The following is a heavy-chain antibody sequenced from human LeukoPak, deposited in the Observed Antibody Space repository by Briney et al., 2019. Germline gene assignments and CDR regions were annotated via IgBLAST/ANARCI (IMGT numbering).Heavy chain of an antibody. CDR1: GYTFTTYW. D-gene: IGHD1-26*01. CDR2: IYPGDSDA. CDR3: AGPGSGSYVPYY. Sequence: GESLKISCKGSGYTFTTYWIAWVRQMPGKGLEWMGIIYPGDSDARYSPSFQGQVTISADKSINTAYLQWSSLKASDTAMYYCAGPGSGSYVPYYWGQGTLVTVSS. V-gene: IGHV5-51*01. J-gene: IGHJ4*02.